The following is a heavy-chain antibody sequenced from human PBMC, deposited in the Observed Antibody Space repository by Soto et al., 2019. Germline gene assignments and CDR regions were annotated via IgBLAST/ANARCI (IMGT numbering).Heavy chain of an antibody. Sequence: QVQLVQSGAEVKRPGASVKVSCKASGYTFNIYGISWVRQAPGQGLEWMGWISGYNGNTSYAHKSQGRGTMTTDTSTSTVYIDLSSLRSDDTAVYYCARDDEYYDIMTGYYSGRNWFDPWGQGTLVTVSS. CDR2: ISGYNGNT. D-gene: IGHD3-9*01. CDR3: ARDDEYYDIMTGYYSGRNWFDP. CDR1: GYTFNIYG. J-gene: IGHJ5*02. V-gene: IGHV1-18*01.